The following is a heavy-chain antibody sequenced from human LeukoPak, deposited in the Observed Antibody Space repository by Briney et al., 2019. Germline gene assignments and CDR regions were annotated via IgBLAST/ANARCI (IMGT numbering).Heavy chain of an antibody. J-gene: IGHJ4*02. CDR3: ARDLGGSGSRTNLLFDY. D-gene: IGHD3-10*01. Sequence: ASVKVSCKASGGTFSSYAISWVRQAPGQGLEWMGWISAYNGNTNYAQQLQGRVTMTTDTSTSTAYMELRSLRSDDTAVYYCARDLGGSGSRTNLLFDYWGQGTLVTVSS. V-gene: IGHV1-18*01. CDR1: GGTFSSYA. CDR2: ISAYNGNT.